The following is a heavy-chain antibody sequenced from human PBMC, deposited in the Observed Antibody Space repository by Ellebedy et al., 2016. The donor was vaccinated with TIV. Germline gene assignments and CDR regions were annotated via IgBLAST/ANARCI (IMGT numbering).Heavy chain of an antibody. CDR2: SHPADSYT. CDR1: GYSFTTHW. J-gene: IGHJ4*02. CDR3: ARLLPEMGLNSSDY. V-gene: IGHV5-10-1*01. D-gene: IGHD5-24*01. Sequence: PGGSLRLSCQTFGYSFTTHWLTCVRHVPGNGMEWMGRSHPADSYTYNNPSFQGHVTISADKSISTAYLQWSSLKASDTAMYYCARLLPEMGLNSSDYWGQGTQVTVSS.